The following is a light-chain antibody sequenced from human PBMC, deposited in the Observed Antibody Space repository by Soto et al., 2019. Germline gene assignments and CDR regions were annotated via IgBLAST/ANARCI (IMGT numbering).Light chain of an antibody. CDR3: ISYTTTNSWV. Sequence: QSALTQPASVSGSPGQSITISCTGTNSDVGAYNYVAWYQDHPGKAPKLIIFDVSNRPSGVSDRFSGSKSGNAASLTISGLQAEEEADYYCISYTTTNSWVFGGGTQLTVL. J-gene: IGLJ7*01. V-gene: IGLV2-14*03. CDR2: DVS. CDR1: NSDVGAYNY.